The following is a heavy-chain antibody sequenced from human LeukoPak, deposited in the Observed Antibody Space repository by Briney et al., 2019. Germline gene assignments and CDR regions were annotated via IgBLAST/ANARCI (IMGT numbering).Heavy chain of an antibody. CDR1: GFTVSSNY. CDR2: ISSSGSTI. Sequence: GGSLRLSCAASGFTVSSNYMSWVRQAPGKGLEWVSYISSSGSTIYYADSVKGRFTISRDNAKNSLYLQMNSLRAEDTAVYYCARGLASWIQLWSASDYWGQGTLVTVSS. D-gene: IGHD5-18*01. CDR3: ARGLASWIQLWSASDY. V-gene: IGHV3-11*01. J-gene: IGHJ4*02.